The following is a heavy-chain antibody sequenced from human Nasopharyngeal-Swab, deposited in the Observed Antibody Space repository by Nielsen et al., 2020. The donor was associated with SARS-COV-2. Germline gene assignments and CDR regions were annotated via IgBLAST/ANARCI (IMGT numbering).Heavy chain of an antibody. Sequence: WVRQAPGQGRVWMGGIIPIFGTANYAQKFQGRVTITADESTSTAYMELSGLRSEDTAVYYCARGGITIFGVVSNLDYWGQGTLVTVSS. CDR2: IIPIFGTA. V-gene: IGHV1-69*01. CDR3: ARGGITIFGVVSNLDY. J-gene: IGHJ4*02. D-gene: IGHD3-3*01.